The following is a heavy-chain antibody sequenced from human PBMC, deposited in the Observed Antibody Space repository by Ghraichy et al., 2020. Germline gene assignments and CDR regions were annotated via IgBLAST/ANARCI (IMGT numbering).Heavy chain of an antibody. V-gene: IGHV4-59*01. CDR1: GGSISSYY. Sequence: SETLSLTCTVSGGSISSYYWSWIRQPPGKGLEWIGYIYYSGSTNYNPSLKSRVTISVDTSKNQFSLKLSSVTAADTAVYYCARVTPKVASVDYWGQGTLVTVSS. CDR2: IYYSGST. CDR3: ARVTPKVASVDY. J-gene: IGHJ4*02.